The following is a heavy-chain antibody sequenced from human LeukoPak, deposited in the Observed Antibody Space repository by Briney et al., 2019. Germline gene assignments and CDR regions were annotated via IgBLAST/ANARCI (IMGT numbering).Heavy chain of an antibody. Sequence: GGSLRLSCAASGFTFSSYWMSWVRQAPGKGLEWVSSISSSSSYIYYADSVKGRFTISRDNAKNSLYLQMNSLRAEDTAVYYCARGWNGYDDNIGFDYWGQGTLVTVSS. J-gene: IGHJ4*02. CDR1: GFTFSSYW. D-gene: IGHD5-12*01. V-gene: IGHV3-21*01. CDR3: ARGWNGYDDNIGFDY. CDR2: ISSSSSYI.